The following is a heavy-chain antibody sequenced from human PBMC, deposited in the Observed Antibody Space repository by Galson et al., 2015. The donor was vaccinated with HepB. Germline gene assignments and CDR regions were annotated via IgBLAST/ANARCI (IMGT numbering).Heavy chain of an antibody. CDR3: ARMSGGDLFFDY. Sequence: PALVKPTQTLTLTCTFSGFSLSTSGMRVSWIRQPPGKALEWLARIDWDDDKFYSTSLKTRLTISKDTSKNQVVLTMTNMDPVDTATYYCARMSGGDLFFDYWGQGTLVTVSS. CDR2: IDWDDDK. J-gene: IGHJ4*02. CDR1: GFSLSTSGMR. V-gene: IGHV2-70*04. D-gene: IGHD2-21*01.